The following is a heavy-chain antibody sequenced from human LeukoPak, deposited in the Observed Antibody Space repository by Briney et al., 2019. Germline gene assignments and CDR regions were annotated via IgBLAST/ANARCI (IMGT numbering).Heavy chain of an antibody. J-gene: IGHJ4*02. CDR2: ISNTGGGT. CDR1: GFTFGSYA. D-gene: IGHD5-18*01. V-gene: IGHV3-23*01. Sequence: GGSLRLSCVVSGFTFGSYAMSCVRQAPGKGLEWVSGISNTGGGTYYADSVKGRFIISRDNSKDTLYLQMNSLRAEDPAVYYCAKGYRYFDYWGQGTLVTVSS. CDR3: AKGYRYFDY.